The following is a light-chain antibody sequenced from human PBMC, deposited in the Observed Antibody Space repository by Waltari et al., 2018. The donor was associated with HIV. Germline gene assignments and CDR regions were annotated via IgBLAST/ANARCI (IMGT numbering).Light chain of an antibody. V-gene: IGKV4-1*01. CDR2: WAS. Sequence: DIVMTQSPASLPVSLGERATINCTSSQSILYSSDNRNYFAWYQQKARQPPKLLISWASTRESGVPDRFSASGSGTDFTLTITRRQAEDVAIYHCQQYFRIPPTFGGGTKVEIK. CDR3: QQYFRIPPT. CDR1: QSILYSSDNRNY. J-gene: IGKJ4*02.